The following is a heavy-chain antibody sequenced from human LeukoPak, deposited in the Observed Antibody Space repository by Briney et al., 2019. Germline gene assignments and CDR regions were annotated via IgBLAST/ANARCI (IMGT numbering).Heavy chain of an antibody. CDR2: IHLSGSA. J-gene: IGHJ3*02. V-gene: IGHV3-53*01. Sequence: GGSLRLSCAASGFTVSSNYMSWVRQAPGKGLEWVSAIHLSGSAYYADSVKGRFTISRDNSKNTLYLQMNTLRAEDTAVYYCAREQLEWRAFDIWGQGTMVTVSS. CDR1: GFTVSSNY. CDR3: AREQLEWRAFDI. D-gene: IGHD1-1*01.